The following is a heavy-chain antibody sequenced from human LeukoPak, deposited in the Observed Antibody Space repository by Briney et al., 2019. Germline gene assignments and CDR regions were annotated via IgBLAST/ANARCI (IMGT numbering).Heavy chain of an antibody. J-gene: IGHJ4*02. Sequence: PPGGSLRLSCAASGFTFSSYGMHWVRQAPGKGLEWVAVISYDGSNKYYADSVKGRFTISRDNSKNTLYLQMNSLRAEDTAVYYCAKGDYDILTGVLFRWGQGTLVTVSS. D-gene: IGHD3-9*01. CDR2: ISYDGSNK. CDR1: GFTFSSYG. V-gene: IGHV3-30*18. CDR3: AKGDYDILTGVLFR.